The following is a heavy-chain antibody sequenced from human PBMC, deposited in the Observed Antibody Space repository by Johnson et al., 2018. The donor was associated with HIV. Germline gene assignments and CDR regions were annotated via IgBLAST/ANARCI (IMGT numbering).Heavy chain of an antibody. V-gene: IGHV3-53*01. CDR1: GFIVSSNY. Sequence: VQLVESGGGLIQPGGSLRLSCAASGFIVSSNYMSWVRQAPGKGLEWVSVIYSGGNTSYVDSAKGRFTISRDNTKKLLYLQMNSLRAEDTAKYYCARDLYYYDSSSGAFDIWGQGTMVTV. J-gene: IGHJ3*02. CDR2: IYSGGNT. CDR3: ARDLYYYDSSSGAFDI. D-gene: IGHD3-22*01.